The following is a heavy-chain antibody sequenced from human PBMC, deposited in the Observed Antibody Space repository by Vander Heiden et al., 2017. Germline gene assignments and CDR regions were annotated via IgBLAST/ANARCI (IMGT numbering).Heavy chain of an antibody. D-gene: IGHD6-13*01. Sequence: EVQLLESGGGLVQPGGSLRLSCGASGFHFNTHAMTWVRQAPGKGLEWVSPVSGGGGSTYYADSVKGRFTISRDNSKNTLYLHMHSLRAEDTAVYYCVKLSSNWYYFDYWGQGTLVTVSS. CDR3: VKLSSNWYYFDY. CDR2: VSGGGGST. CDR1: GFHFNTHA. V-gene: IGHV3-23*01. J-gene: IGHJ4*02.